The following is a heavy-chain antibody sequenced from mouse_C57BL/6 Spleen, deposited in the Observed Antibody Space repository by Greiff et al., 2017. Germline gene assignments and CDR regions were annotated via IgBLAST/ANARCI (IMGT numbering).Heavy chain of an antibody. Sequence: VQLQQSGPELVKPGASVKISCKASGYTFTDYYMNWVKQSHGKSLEWIGDINPNNGGTSYNQKFKGKATLTVDKSSSTAYMELRSLTSEDSAVYYCAKWEGTTVVAGDYAMDYWGQGTSVTVSS. CDR1: GYTFTDYY. J-gene: IGHJ4*01. CDR2: INPNNGGT. V-gene: IGHV1-26*01. D-gene: IGHD1-1*01. CDR3: AKWEGTTVVAGDYAMDY.